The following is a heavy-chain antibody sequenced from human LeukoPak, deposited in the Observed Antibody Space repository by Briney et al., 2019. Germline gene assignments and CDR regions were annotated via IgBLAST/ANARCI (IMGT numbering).Heavy chain of an antibody. J-gene: IGHJ6*02. CDR1: GFTVSNNH. Sequence: GGSLRLTCGASGFTVSNNHMSWVRQAPGKGLEWVSITYSDGTTYYADSVKGRFTISRDNSRNTLYVQMNSLRAEDTAVYFCARDRVEVTTSMLGGVKRTVTDYYGMDVWGQGTTVTV. CDR2: TYSDGTT. V-gene: IGHV3-53*01. D-gene: IGHD3-16*01. CDR3: ARDRVEVTTSMLGGVKRTVTDYYGMDV.